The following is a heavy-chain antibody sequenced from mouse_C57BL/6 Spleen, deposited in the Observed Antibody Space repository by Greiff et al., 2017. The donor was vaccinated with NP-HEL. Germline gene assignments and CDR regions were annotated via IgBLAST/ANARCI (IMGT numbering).Heavy chain of an antibody. CDR1: GFSLTSYG. Sequence: VQLVQSGPGLVQPSQCLYITCTASGFSLTSYGVHWVRQTPGKGLEWLGVIWRGGSTDNNAAFISRLSTSKDNSKGQVFFKMNSLQADDTAVYYCARNGGYGRRRFDYWGQGTTLTVSS. D-gene: IGHD2-2*01. CDR3: ARNGGYGRRRFDY. CDR2: IWRGGST. J-gene: IGHJ2*01. V-gene: IGHV2-2*01.